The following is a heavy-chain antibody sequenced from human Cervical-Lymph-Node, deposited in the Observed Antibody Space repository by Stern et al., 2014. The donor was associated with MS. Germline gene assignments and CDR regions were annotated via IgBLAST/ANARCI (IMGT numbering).Heavy chain of an antibody. CDR3: ARGGSGWPFDH. CDR2: ISPYNGNT. J-gene: IGHJ4*02. CDR1: GYSFTIYG. D-gene: IGHD6-19*01. Sequence: VQLVESGAEVKKPGASVKVSCKASGYSFTIYGISWVRQAPGQGLEWMGWISPYNGNTNYEQKLQGRVTMTIDTSTSTAYMELGNLRSDDTAVYYCARGGSGWPFDHWGQGTLVTVSS. V-gene: IGHV1-18*01.